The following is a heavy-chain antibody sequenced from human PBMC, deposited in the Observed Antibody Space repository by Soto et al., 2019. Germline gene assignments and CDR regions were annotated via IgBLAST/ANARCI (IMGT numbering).Heavy chain of an antibody. D-gene: IGHD3-3*01. Sequence: ASVKVSCKASGYTFTSYGISWVRQAPGQGLEWMGWISAYNGNTNYAQKLQGRVTMTTDTSTSTAYMELRSLRSDDTAVYYCARDLGVFGVVIMYYYMDVWGKGTTVTVSS. CDR1: GYTFTSYG. V-gene: IGHV1-18*01. J-gene: IGHJ6*03. CDR3: ARDLGVFGVVIMYYYMDV. CDR2: ISAYNGNT.